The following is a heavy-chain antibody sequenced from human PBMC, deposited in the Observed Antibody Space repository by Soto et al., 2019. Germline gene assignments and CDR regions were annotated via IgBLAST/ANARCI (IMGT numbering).Heavy chain of an antibody. Sequence: LSLTCAVYCGSFSGYYWSWIRQPPGKGLEWIEEINHSGSTNYNPSLKSRVTISVDTSKNQFSLKLSSVTAADTAVYYCARFKVAIVVVPAATYNWFDPWGQGTLVTVSS. J-gene: IGHJ5*02. CDR1: CGSFSGYY. D-gene: IGHD2-2*03. V-gene: IGHV4-34*01. CDR3: ARFKVAIVVVPAATYNWFDP. CDR2: INHSGST.